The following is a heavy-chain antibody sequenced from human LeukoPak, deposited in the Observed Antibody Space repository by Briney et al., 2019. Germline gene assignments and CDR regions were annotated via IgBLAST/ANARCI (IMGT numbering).Heavy chain of an antibody. CDR3: ARRAFPGYYDSSGYYSY. V-gene: IGHV4-34*01. Sequence: PSETLSLTCDVYGGSFNGYYWSWIRQPPGKGLEWIGEINHSGSTNYNPSLKTRVTMSLDTSRNQLSLRLSSVTAADTAVYYCARRAFPGYYDSSGYYSYWGQGTLVTVSS. CDR1: GGSFNGYY. J-gene: IGHJ4*02. D-gene: IGHD3-22*01. CDR2: INHSGST.